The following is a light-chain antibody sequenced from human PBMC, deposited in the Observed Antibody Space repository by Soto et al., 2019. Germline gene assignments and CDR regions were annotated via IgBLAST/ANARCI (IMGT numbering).Light chain of an antibody. CDR2: AAS. J-gene: IGKJ4*01. V-gene: IGKV1-27*01. Sequence: DIQMTQSRSSLSASVGDRVTITCRASQAINNYLAWYQQKPGKVPTLLISAASTLQSGVPSRFSGSGSGTDFTLSISSLQPEDVATYYCQKFNAVPTFGGGTKVEI. CDR1: QAINNY. CDR3: QKFNAVPT.